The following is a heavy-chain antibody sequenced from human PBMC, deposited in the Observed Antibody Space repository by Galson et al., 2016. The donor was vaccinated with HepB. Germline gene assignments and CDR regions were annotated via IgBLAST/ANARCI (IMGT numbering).Heavy chain of an antibody. J-gene: IGHJ6*02. CDR2: IWYDGSNK. V-gene: IGHV3-33*06. CDR3: AKVIGRDAYYYYGMDV. Sequence: SLRLSCAASGFTFNTYGMHWVRQPPGKGLEWVAVIWYDGSNKYYADSVKGRFTIPRDNSKNTLYLQMNGLRAEDTAVYYCAKVIGRDAYYYYGMDVWGQGTTVTVSS. D-gene: IGHD2/OR15-2a*01. CDR1: GFTFNTYG.